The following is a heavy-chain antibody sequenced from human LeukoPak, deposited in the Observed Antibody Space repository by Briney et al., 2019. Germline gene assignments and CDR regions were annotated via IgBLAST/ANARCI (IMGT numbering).Heavy chain of an antibody. CDR1: GFNFDNYA. CDR3: AITNTWRFNTFDM. J-gene: IGHJ3*02. D-gene: IGHD1-20*01. CDR2: ISWNGGDT. V-gene: IGHV3-9*01. Sequence: PGRSLRLSCAASGFNFDNYAMHWVRQAPGKGLGWVSGISWNGGDTDYADSVKGRFTISKDNAKHSLSLQMNSLRVEDTALYYCAITNTWRFNTFDMWGQGTMVTLSS.